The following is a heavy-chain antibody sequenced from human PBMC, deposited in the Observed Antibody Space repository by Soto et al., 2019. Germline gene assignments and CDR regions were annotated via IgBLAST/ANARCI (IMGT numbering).Heavy chain of an antibody. Sequence: QVQLVESGGGLVKPGGSLRLSCAASGFTLTDHYMSWIRQAPGKGLEWVSYISFSGNTIYYADSVKGRFTISRDNAKNSPYLQINSLRAEDTAVYYCARGGELGPPMDVWGKGTTVTVSS. J-gene: IGHJ6*04. D-gene: IGHD7-27*01. V-gene: IGHV3-11*01. CDR3: ARGGELGPPMDV. CDR1: GFTLTDHY. CDR2: ISFSGNTI.